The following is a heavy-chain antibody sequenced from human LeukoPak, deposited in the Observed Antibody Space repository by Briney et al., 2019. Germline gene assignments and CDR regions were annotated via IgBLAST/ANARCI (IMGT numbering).Heavy chain of an antibody. CDR3: AREGACDQLLSVGYFDL. D-gene: IGHD2-2*01. CDR2: INPNSGGT. Sequence: GASVKVSCKASGYTFTGYYMHWVRQAPGQGLEWMGWINPNSGGTNYAQKFQGWVTMTRDTSISTAYMELSRLRSDDTAVYYCAREGACDQLLSVGYFDLWGRGTLVTVSS. V-gene: IGHV1-2*04. J-gene: IGHJ2*01. CDR1: GYTFTGYY.